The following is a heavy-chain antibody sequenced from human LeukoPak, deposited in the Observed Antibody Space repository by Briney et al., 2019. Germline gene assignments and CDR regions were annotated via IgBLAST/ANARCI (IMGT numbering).Heavy chain of an antibody. V-gene: IGHV4-39*01. J-gene: IGHJ4*02. Sequence: PSETLSLTCTVSGGSISSSSYYWGWIRQPPGKGLEWIGSIYYSGSTYYNPSLKSRVTISVDTSKNQFSLKLSSVTAADTAVYYCARHAPYYYDSSGYYGRYVYYFDYWGQGTLVTVSS. CDR3: ARHAPYYYDSSGYYGRYVYYFDY. CDR1: GGSISSSSYY. D-gene: IGHD3-22*01. CDR2: IYYSGST.